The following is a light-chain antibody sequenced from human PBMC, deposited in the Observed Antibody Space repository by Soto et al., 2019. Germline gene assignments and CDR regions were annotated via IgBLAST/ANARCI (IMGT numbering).Light chain of an antibody. CDR1: QPISNW. CDR2: VAS. Sequence: DVQMSQSPSSVSAYVGDRFTITCRASQPISNWLAWYQQKPVKAPRLLIYVASALHSGVPSRFRGSGSGTEFTLTISSLQPDDFATYYCQQYNSYPWTFGQGTKVDIK. V-gene: IGKV1D-16*01. CDR3: QQYNSYPWT. J-gene: IGKJ1*01.